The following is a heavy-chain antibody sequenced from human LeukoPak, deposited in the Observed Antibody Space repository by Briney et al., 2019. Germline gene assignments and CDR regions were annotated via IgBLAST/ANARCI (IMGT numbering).Heavy chain of an antibody. V-gene: IGHV4-34*01. Sequence: SETLSLTCAVYGGSFSGYYWSWIRQPPGKGLEWIGEINHSGSTNYNPSLKSRVTISVDTSKNQFSLKLSSVTAADTAVYYCARVAPYIVVVVAATRVGAFDIWGQGTMVTVSP. J-gene: IGHJ3*02. CDR2: INHSGST. CDR1: GGSFSGYY. D-gene: IGHD2-15*01. CDR3: ARVAPYIVVVVAATRVGAFDI.